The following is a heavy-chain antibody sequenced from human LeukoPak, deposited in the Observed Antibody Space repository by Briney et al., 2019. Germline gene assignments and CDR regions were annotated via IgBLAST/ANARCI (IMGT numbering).Heavy chain of an antibody. CDR1: GFIFGSYA. CDR2: ISGDGTRT. Sequence: GGSLRLSCAASGFIFGSYAMTWARQAPVKGLEWVSAISGDGTRTYYADSVKGRFTISRDNSKNTLYLEMSSLRVEDTAIYYCAKWPEGAMDYFDYWGQGTLVTVSS. J-gene: IGHJ4*02. CDR3: AKWPEGAMDYFDY. D-gene: IGHD3-16*01. V-gene: IGHV3-23*01.